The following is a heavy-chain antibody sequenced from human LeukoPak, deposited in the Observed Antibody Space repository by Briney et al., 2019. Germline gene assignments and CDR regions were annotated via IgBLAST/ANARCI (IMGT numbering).Heavy chain of an antibody. CDR3: ASQRGRFGGNYYYYMDV. Sequence: GFLRLSCAAPGFTFSSSVMHWVRQAPGQGLEWVALIWYDGSTKHYADSVKGRFTSSRDNSNNTLFLQMSSLRAEDTAVYYCASQRGRFGGNYYYYMDVWGKGTTVIVSS. CDR2: IWYDGSTK. V-gene: IGHV3-33*01. CDR1: GFTFSSSV. J-gene: IGHJ6*03. D-gene: IGHD3-10*01.